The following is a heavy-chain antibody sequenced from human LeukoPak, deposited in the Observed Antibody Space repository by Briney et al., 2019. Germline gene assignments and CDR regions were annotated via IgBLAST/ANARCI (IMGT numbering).Heavy chain of an antibody. V-gene: IGHV1-18*01. J-gene: IGHJ4*02. CDR2: ISAYNGNT. Sequence: ASVKVSCKASGYAFTSYGISWVRQAPGQGLEWMGWISAYNGNTNYAQKLQGRVTMTTDTSTSTAYMELRSLRSDDTAVYYCAQYIVGATCNYWGQGTLVTVSS. CDR3: AQYIVGATCNY. CDR1: GYAFTSYG. D-gene: IGHD1-26*01.